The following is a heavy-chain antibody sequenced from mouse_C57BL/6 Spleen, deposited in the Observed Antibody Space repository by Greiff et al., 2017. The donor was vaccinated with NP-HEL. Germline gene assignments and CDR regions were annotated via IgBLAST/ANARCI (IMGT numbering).Heavy chain of an antibody. Sequence: VQVVESGPELVKPGASVKLSCKASGYTFTSYDINWVKQRPGQGLEWIGWIYPRDGSTKYNEKFKGKATLTVDTSSSTAYMELHSLTSEDSAVYFCARDYDLDDWGQGTTLTVSS. J-gene: IGHJ2*01. V-gene: IGHV1-85*01. D-gene: IGHD2-4*01. CDR2: IYPRDGST. CDR3: ARDYDLDD. CDR1: GYTFTSYD.